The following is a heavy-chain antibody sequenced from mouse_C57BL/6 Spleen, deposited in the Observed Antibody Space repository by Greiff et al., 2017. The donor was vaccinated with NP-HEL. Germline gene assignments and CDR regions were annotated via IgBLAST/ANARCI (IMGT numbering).Heavy chain of an antibody. Sequence: VKLQQPGAELVKPGASVKLSCKASGYTFTSYWMQWVKQRPGQGLEWIGEIDPSDSYTNYNQKFKGKATLTVDTSSSTAYMQLSSLTSEDSAVYYCASTAPYFFDYWGQGTTLTVSS. CDR3: ASTAPYFFDY. V-gene: IGHV1-50*01. J-gene: IGHJ2*01. CDR2: IDPSDSYT. D-gene: IGHD1-2*01. CDR1: GYTFTSYW.